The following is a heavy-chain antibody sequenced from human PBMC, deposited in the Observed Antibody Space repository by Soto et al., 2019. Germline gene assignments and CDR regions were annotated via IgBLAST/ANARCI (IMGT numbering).Heavy chain of an antibody. CDR2: INDTGNI. V-gene: IGHV4-34*01. D-gene: IGHD3-10*01. J-gene: IGHJ6*03. CDR3: ARGLILWFGELSRRGGYYYCMDV. CDR1: GGSFSGYQ. Sequence: QVQLQQWGAGLLKPSETLSLTCAVYGGSFSGYQWTWIRQTPGKGLKWIGEINDTGNINYNPSLKSRVTIFIDTPKKQTSLKLTSETAADTAVYYCARGLILWFGELSRRGGYYYCMDVWGKGTTVTVSS.